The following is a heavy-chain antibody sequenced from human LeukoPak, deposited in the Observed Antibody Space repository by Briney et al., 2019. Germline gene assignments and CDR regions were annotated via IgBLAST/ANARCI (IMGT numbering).Heavy chain of an antibody. CDR2: ISYDGSNK. CDR1: GFTFSSYA. D-gene: IGHD2-2*01. V-gene: IGHV3-30-3*01. CDR3: ARALPYCSSTSCSDY. Sequence: GGSLRLSCAASGFTFSSYAMHWVRQAPGKGLEWVAVISYDGSNKYYADSVKGRFTISRDNAKNSLYLQMNSLRAEDTAVYYCARALPYCSSTSCSDYWGQGTLVTVSS. J-gene: IGHJ4*02.